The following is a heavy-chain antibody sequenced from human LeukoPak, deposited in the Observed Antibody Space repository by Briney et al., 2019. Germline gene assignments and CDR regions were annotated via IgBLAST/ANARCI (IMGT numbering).Heavy chain of an antibody. Sequence: ASVKVSCNASGYTFTSYGITWVRQAPGQGLEWIGWISAYNGNTNYAQKLQGRVTMTTDTSTSTAYMELRSLRSDDTAVYYCARGFYYGSGSYSWFDPWGQGTLVTVSS. CDR2: ISAYNGNT. J-gene: IGHJ5*02. CDR3: ARGFYYGSGSYSWFDP. CDR1: GYTFTSYG. V-gene: IGHV1-18*01. D-gene: IGHD3-10*01.